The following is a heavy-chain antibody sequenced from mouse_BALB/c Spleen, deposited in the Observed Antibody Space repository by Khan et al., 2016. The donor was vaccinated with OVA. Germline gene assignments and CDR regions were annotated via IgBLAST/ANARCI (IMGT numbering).Heavy chain of an antibody. CDR3: ARGNYYGYYFDY. V-gene: IGHV3-2*02. D-gene: IGHD1-1*01. CDR2: ISYSGVT. CDR1: GYSITSGYV. J-gene: IGHJ2*01. Sequence: EVQLVESGPGLVKPSQSLSLSCTVTGYSITSGYVWNWIRQLPGNKLEWMGNISYSGVTSYTPSFKSRISITRDTSNNQFFLQLNSVTTEDTATYYCARGNYYGYYFDYWGQGTTLTVSS.